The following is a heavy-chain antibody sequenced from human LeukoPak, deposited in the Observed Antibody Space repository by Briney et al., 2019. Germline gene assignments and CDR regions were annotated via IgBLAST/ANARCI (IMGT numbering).Heavy chain of an antibody. V-gene: IGHV4-59*08. Sequence: SETLSLTCTVSGGSIGSNYWTWIRQPPGKGLEYIGYIYYTGGTNYNPSLKSRVTISVDTSKNQFSLKLSSVTAADTAVYYCARLSMLRGVIHFDFWGQGTLVTVSS. CDR3: ARLSMLRGVIHFDF. D-gene: IGHD3-10*01. J-gene: IGHJ4*02. CDR1: GGSIGSNY. CDR2: IYYTGGT.